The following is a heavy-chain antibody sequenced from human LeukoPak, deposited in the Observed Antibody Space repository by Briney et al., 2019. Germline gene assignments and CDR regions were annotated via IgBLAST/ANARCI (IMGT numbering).Heavy chain of an antibody. CDR1: GFTFSSHA. V-gene: IGHV3-23*01. CDR3: VKEAGGFDY. D-gene: IGHD1-14*01. Sequence: GGSLRLSCAASGFTFSSHAMNWVRQAPGKGLEWVSVVGGSRAYTHYADSVKGQFTISRDNSKNTLYLQMSSLRAEDTAVYYCVKEAGGFDYWGQGTLVTASP. J-gene: IGHJ4*02. CDR2: VGGSRAYT.